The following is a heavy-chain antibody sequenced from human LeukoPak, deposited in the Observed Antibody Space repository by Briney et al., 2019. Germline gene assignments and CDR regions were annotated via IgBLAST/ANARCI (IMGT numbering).Heavy chain of an antibody. CDR3: ARLRYDFWSGYYSYYFDY. CDR1: GYTFTSYY. Sequence: ASVKVSCKASGYTFTSYYMHWVRQAPGQGLEWMGIINPSGDSTSYSQKFQGRVTMTRDTSTSTVYMELSSLRSEDTAVYYCARLRYDFWSGYYSYYFDYWGQGTLVTVSS. J-gene: IGHJ4*02. CDR2: INPSGDST. D-gene: IGHD3-3*01. V-gene: IGHV1-46*03.